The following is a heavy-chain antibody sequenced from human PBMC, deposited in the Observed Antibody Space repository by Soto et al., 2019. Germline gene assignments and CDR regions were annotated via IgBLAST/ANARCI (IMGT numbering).Heavy chain of an antibody. D-gene: IGHD2-8*01. CDR3: AKDIMVYAIGQIDY. J-gene: IGHJ4*02. CDR1: GFTFDDYA. CDR2: ISWNSGSI. Sequence: GGSLRLSCAASGFTFDDYAMHWVRQAPGKGLEWVSGISWNSGSIGYADSVKGRFTISRDNAKNSLYLQMNSLRAEDTALYYCAKDIMVYAIGQIDYWGQGTLVTVSS. V-gene: IGHV3-9*01.